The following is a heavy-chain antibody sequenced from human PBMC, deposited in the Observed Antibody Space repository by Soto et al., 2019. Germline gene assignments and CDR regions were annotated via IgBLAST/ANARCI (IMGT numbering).Heavy chain of an antibody. CDR2: IYYSGST. Sequence: SETLSLTCTVSGGSISSYYWSWIRQPPGKGLEWIGYIYYSGSTNYNPSLKSRVTISVDTSKNQFSLKPSSVTAADTAVYYCARDLVVVPAATPANYMDVWGKGTTVTVSS. CDR3: ARDLVVVPAATPANYMDV. V-gene: IGHV4-59*01. D-gene: IGHD2-2*01. J-gene: IGHJ6*03. CDR1: GGSISSYY.